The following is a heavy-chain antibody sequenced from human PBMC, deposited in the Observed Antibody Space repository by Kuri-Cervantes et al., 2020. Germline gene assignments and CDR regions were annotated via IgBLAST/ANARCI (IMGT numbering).Heavy chain of an antibody. CDR3: ARERSTVTTEVYYHYGMDV. CDR1: GFTFSSYS. J-gene: IGHJ6*02. V-gene: IGHV3-48*02. D-gene: IGHD4-17*01. Sequence: GESLKISCAASGFTFSSYSMNWVRQAPGKGLEWVSYISSSSSTIYYADSVKGRFTISRDNAKNSLYLQMNSLRDEDTAVYYCARERSTVTTEVYYHYGMDVWGQGTTVTVSS. CDR2: ISSSSSTI.